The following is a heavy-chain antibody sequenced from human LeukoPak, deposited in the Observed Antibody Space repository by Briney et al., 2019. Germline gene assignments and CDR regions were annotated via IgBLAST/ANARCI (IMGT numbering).Heavy chain of an antibody. CDR2: ISSSGSTI. V-gene: IGHV3-11*04. CDR3: ARGGRSSSWTYYYYMDV. D-gene: IGHD6-13*01. CDR1: GFSFSDYY. J-gene: IGHJ6*03. Sequence: PGGSLRLSCAASGFSFSDYYMSWIRQAPGKGLEWISYISSSGSTIYYADSVKGRFTISRDNAKNSLYLQMNSLRAEDTAVYYCARGGRSSSWTYYYYMDVWGKGTTVTVSS.